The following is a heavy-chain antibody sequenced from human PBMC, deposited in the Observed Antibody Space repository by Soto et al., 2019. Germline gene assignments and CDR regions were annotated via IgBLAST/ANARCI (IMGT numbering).Heavy chain of an antibody. Sequence: ASVKVSCKVSGYTLTELSMHWVRQAPGKGREGMGGLDPEDAEIIYAQQFQGRVTMTEDTSTDTAYMELSSLRSEDTAVYYCAGITMLVVGAYGMDVWGQGTTVTVSS. V-gene: IGHV1-24*01. CDR2: LDPEDAEI. J-gene: IGHJ6*02. CDR3: AGITMLVVGAYGMDV. CDR1: GYTLTELS. D-gene: IGHD3-22*01.